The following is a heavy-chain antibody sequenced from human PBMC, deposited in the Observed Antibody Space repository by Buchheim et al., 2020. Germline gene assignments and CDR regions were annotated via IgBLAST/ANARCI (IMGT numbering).Heavy chain of an antibody. CDR1: GGSFSGYY. D-gene: IGHD3-10*01. V-gene: IGHV4-34*01. Sequence: QVQLQQWGAGLLKPSETLSLTCAVYGGSFSGYYWSWIRQPPGKGLEWIGEINHSGSTNYNPSLKSRVTISVDTSKNQFSLKLSSVTAADTAVYYCARARMKRSGLLWFGERPYYFDYWGQGTL. CDR3: ARARMKRSGLLWFGERPYYFDY. CDR2: INHSGST. J-gene: IGHJ4*02.